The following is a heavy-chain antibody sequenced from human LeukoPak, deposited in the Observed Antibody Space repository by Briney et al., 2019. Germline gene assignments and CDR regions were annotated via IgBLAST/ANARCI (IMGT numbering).Heavy chain of an antibody. CDR1: GGSINNYY. CDR2: IYTTGST. V-gene: IGHV4-4*07. CDR3: ARDGGSGWYMLDY. D-gene: IGHD6-19*01. Sequence: SETLSLTCTVSGGSINNYYWSWIRQPAGEGLEWIGRIYTTGSTNYNPSLKSRVTMSVDTSKNQFSLKLTSVTAADTAVYYCARDGGSGWYMLDYWGQGTLVTVSS. J-gene: IGHJ4*02.